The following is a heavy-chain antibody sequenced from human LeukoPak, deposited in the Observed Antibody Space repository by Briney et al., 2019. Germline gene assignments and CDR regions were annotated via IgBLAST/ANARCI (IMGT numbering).Heavy chain of an antibody. J-gene: IGHJ4*02. V-gene: IGHV1-3*01. CDR2: INAGNGNT. CDR1: GYTFTGYA. D-gene: IGHD1-26*01. Sequence: GASVKVSCKASGYTFTGYAIQWVRQAPGQRLEWMGWINAGNGNTKYSQKFQGRVTITRDTSASTAYMELSSLRSEDTAVYYCARDYRLVGATTGFDYWGQGTLVTVSS. CDR3: ARDYRLVGATTGFDY.